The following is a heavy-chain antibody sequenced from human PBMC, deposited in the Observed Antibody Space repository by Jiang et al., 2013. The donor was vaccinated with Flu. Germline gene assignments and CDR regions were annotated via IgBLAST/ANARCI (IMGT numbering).Heavy chain of an antibody. CDR3: ARLKFGWGNGDAFDI. V-gene: IGHV1-69*04. CDR1: GGTFSSYA. J-gene: IGHJ3*02. Sequence: GAEVKKPGSSVKVSCKASGGTFSSYAISWVRQAPGQGLEWMGRIIPILGIANYAQKFQGRVTITADKSTSTAYMELSSLRSEDTAVYYCARLKFGWGNGDAFDIWGQGTMVTVSS. CDR2: IIPILGIA. D-gene: IGHD3-16*01.